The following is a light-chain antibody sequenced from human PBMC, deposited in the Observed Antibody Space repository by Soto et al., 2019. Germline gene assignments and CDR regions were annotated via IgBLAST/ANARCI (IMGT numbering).Light chain of an antibody. CDR1: SSNIGAGYD. CDR3: QSYDSSLSGPVV. J-gene: IGLJ2*01. CDR2: GNS. Sequence: QAVVTQPPSVSGSPGQRVTISCTWSSSNIGAGYDVHWYQQLPGKAPKLLIYGNSNRPSGVPDRFSGSKSGTSASLAITGLQAEDEADYYCQSYDSSLSGPVVFGGGTKLTVL. V-gene: IGLV1-40*01.